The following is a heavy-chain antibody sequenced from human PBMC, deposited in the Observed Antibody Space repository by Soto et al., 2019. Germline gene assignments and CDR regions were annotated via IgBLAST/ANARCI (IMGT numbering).Heavy chain of an antibody. Sequence: VQLQESGPGLVKPSETLSHTCTVSGASLCLLYWSWVRQSPGKGLEWIGYIYYNGSSTYNLSFRSRVAFALHASKSQYSLRLTSVSAAVTAVYYCASDGVWIWSNVFYYSGMEVWGLGT. V-gene: IGHV4-59*01. CDR1: GASLCLLY. CDR2: IYYNGSS. D-gene: IGHD5-12*01. CDR3: ASDGVWIWSNVFYYSGMEV. J-gene: IGHJ6*02.